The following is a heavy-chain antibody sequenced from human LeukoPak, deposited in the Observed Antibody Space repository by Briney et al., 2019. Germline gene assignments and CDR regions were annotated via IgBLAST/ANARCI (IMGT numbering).Heavy chain of an antibody. CDR1: GGSFSGYY. Sequence: SETLSLTCAVYGGSFSGYYWSWIRQPPGKGLEWIGEINHSGSTNYNPSLKSRVTISVDTSKNQFSLKLSSVTAADTAVYYCARVAYSSSWPNWFDPWGQGTLVTVSS. CDR3: ARVAYSSSWPNWFDP. J-gene: IGHJ5*02. CDR2: INHSGST. V-gene: IGHV4-34*01. D-gene: IGHD6-13*01.